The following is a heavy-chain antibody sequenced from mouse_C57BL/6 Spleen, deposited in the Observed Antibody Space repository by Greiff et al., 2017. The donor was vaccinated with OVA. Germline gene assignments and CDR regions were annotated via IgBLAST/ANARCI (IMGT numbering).Heavy chain of an antibody. Sequence: EVQLVESGEGLVKPGGSLKLSCAASGFTFSSYAMSWVRQTPEKRLEWVAYISSGGGYIYYADTVKGRFTISRANARNTMYLQMSSLKSEDTAMYYGTRENYGSSYNWYFDVWGTGTTVTVSS. D-gene: IGHD1-1*01. CDR1: GFTFSSYA. CDR3: TRENYGSSYNWYFDV. CDR2: ISSGGGYI. V-gene: IGHV5-9-1*02. J-gene: IGHJ1*03.